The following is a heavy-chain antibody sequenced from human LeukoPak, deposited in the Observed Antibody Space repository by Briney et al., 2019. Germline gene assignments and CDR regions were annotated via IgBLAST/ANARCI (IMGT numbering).Heavy chain of an antibody. D-gene: IGHD6-6*01. V-gene: IGHV3-23*01. CDR1: GFTFRSYR. CDR3: AKVWGSQYSSSSFDY. CDR2: ISGGGGST. J-gene: IGHJ4*02. Sequence: PGGSLRLSCAASGFTFRSYRMSWVRQAPGKGLEWVSAISGGGGSTYYADTVKGRFTISRDNSKNTLYLQMNSLRAEDTAVYYCAKVWGSQYSSSSFDYWGQGTLVTVSS.